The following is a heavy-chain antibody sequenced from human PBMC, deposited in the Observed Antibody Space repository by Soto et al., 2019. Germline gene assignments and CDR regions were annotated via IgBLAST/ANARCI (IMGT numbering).Heavy chain of an antibody. V-gene: IGHV3-30*03. CDR2: ILYDGGNK. Sequence: PXGSLRLSCAASGFTLSNYSMHWVRQAPGKGLEWVAVILYDGGNKYYGDSVKGRFTISRDNSKNTLYLQMNSLRTEDTAVYYCATGGVSVYHFDYWGQGTLVTVSS. D-gene: IGHD2-8*01. CDR1: GFTLSNYS. J-gene: IGHJ4*02. CDR3: ATGGVSVYHFDY.